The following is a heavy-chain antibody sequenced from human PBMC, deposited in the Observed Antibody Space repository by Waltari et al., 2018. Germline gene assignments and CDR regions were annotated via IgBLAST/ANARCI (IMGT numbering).Heavy chain of an antibody. J-gene: IGHJ4*02. CDR2: LHYEGYDT. Sequence: QVQLVESGGRVVQPGRSLRLSCPASGFTLRNYGMPWARQAPGKGLESVAFLHYEGYDTFYADSVKGRFTISRDTSTNTLFLLMNSLRPEDTAVYYCANNPYCFNGHCLREFDYWGQGTLVTVSS. CDR1: GFTLRNYG. D-gene: IGHD2-21*02. CDR3: ANNPYCFNGHCLREFDY. V-gene: IGHV3-30*02.